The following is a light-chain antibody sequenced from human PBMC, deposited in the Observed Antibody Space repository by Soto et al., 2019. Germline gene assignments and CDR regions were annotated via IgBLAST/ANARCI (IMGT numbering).Light chain of an antibody. J-gene: IGKJ4*02. V-gene: IGKV3-20*01. Sequence: VLTQSPGTLSLSPGERATLSCRASQSVSSASLAWYQQKPGQAPRLLIYGASSRASGIPDKFSGSGSGTDFILTISRLEPEDFAVYYCEQYGTSLLPFGGGTKLEIK. CDR3: EQYGTSLLP. CDR1: QSVSSAS. CDR2: GAS.